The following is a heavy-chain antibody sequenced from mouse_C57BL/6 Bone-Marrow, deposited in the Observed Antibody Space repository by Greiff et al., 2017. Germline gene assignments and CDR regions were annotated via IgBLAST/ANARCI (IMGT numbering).Heavy chain of an antibody. J-gene: IGHJ4*01. V-gene: IGHV1-64*01. D-gene: IGHD2-3*01. CDR1: GYTFTSYW. CDR2: IHPNSGST. CDR3: AREGDGYSYAMDS. Sequence: QVQLQQPGAELVKPGASVKLSCKASGYTFTSYWMPWVKQRPGQGLEWIGMIHPNSGSTNYNEKFKSKATLTVDKSSSTAYMQLSSLRSEDSAVYYCAREGDGYSYAMDSWGQGTSVTVSS.